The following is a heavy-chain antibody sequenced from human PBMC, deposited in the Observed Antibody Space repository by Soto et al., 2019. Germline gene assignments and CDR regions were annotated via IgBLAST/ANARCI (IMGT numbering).Heavy chain of an antibody. D-gene: IGHD1-1*01. J-gene: IGHJ3*02. Sequence: EVQLVESGGGLVQPGRSLRLSCAASGFTFDDYAMHWVRQAPGKGLEWVSGISWNSGSIGYADSVKGRFTISRDNAKNSLYLQMNSLRAEDTALYYCANDGNKHYNTGGAFGIWGQGTMVTVSS. CDR2: ISWNSGSI. CDR1: GFTFDDYA. V-gene: IGHV3-9*01. CDR3: ANDGNKHYNTGGAFGI.